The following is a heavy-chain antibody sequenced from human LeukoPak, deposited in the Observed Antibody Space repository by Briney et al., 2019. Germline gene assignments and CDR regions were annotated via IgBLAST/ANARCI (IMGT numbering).Heavy chain of an antibody. CDR1: GITISRYW. CDR3: TMFTSGWD. CDR2: VSGDGTTT. D-gene: IGHD6-19*01. Sequence: GGSLRLSCAASGITISRYWMHWVRQAPGRGLVWVSRVSGDGTTTNYADSVKGRFTIFRDNAKNTMSLQMTSLRAEDTAVYYCTMFTSGWDWGQGTLVTVSS. J-gene: IGHJ4*02. V-gene: IGHV3-74*01.